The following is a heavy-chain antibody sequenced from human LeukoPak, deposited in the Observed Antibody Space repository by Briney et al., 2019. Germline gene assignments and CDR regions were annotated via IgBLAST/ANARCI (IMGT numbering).Heavy chain of an antibody. CDR1: GYTFSTYG. J-gene: IGHJ4*02. V-gene: IGHV1-18*01. Sequence: GASVKVSCKASGYTFSTYGTAWVRQAPGEGLEWMGWISGDNGNKKYAQKFQGRVTMTTDTTTTTAYMELRSLRSDDTAVYYCARDGYFDYWGQGTLVTVSS. CDR3: ARDGYFDY. CDR2: ISGDNGNK.